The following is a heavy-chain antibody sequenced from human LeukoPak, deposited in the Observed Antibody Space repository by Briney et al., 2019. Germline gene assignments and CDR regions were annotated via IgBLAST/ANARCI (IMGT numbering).Heavy chain of an antibody. Sequence: PGLSLRLSCAASGFTFSSYEMNWVRQSPGKGREWVSYISSSGSTIYYADSVKGRFTISRDNAKNSLYLQMNSLRAEHTAVFYCARDYDSSDYYLPFDYWGQGTVVTVCS. J-gene: IGHJ4*02. V-gene: IGHV3-48*03. CDR2: ISSSGSTI. D-gene: IGHD3-22*01. CDR3: ARDYDSSDYYLPFDY. CDR1: GFTFSSYE.